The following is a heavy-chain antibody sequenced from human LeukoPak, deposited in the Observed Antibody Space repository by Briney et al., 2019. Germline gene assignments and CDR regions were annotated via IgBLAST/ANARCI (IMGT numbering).Heavy chain of an antibody. V-gene: IGHV3-23*01. D-gene: IGHD5-24*01. J-gene: IGHJ4*02. CDR3: AKVEKMATIYAYFDY. Sequence: GGSLGLSCAASGFTFSSYAMSWVRQAPGKGLKWVSGISSSGAGTYYADSVKGRFTISRDNSKNTLFLQMNTLRAEDTAVYYCAKVEKMATIYAYFDYWGQGTLVTVSS. CDR2: ISSSGAGT. CDR1: GFTFSSYA.